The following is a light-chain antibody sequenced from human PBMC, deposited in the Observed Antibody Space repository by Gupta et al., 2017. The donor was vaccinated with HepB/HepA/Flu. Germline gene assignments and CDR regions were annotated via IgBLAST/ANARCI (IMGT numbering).Light chain of an antibody. CDR2: LGS. Sequence: DIVMTQSPLSLPVTPGEPASISCRSSQSLLHSNGYNYLDWYLQKPGQSPQLLIYLGSNRASGVPDRFSGSGSGTDFTLKISRVEAEDVGVYYCMQALQPLFTFGPGTKVEIK. V-gene: IGKV2-28*01. CDR1: QSLLHSNGYNY. CDR3: MQALQPLFT. J-gene: IGKJ3*01.